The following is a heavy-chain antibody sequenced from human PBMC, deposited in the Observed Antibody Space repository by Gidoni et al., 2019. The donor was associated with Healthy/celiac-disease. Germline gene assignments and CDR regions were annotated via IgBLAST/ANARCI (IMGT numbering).Heavy chain of an antibody. CDR2: IIPIFGTA. J-gene: IGHJ6*02. CDR3: ARGALNRAIPGSGSPTDYYYYGMDV. Sequence: QVQLVQSGGEVKKPGSSVKVSCKASGGTFSSYAISWVRQAPGQGLEWMGGIIPIFGTANYAQKFQGRVTITADKSTSTAYMELSSLRSEDTAVYYCARGALNRAIPGSGSPTDYYYYGMDVWGQGTTVTVSS. CDR1: GGTFSSYA. D-gene: IGHD3-10*01. V-gene: IGHV1-69*06.